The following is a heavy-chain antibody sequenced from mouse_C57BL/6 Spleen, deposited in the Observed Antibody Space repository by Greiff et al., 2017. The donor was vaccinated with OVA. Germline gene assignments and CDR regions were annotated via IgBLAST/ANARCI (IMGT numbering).Heavy chain of an antibody. V-gene: IGHV2-9-1*01. Sequence: VQLVESGPGLVAPSQSLSITCTVSGFSLTSSAISWVRQPPGQGLEWLGVIWTGRGTHYNSALIYRLSISKDNSKSQVCLKMNRLQTDDTARYYCARNSPDYYGSSYWYFDVWGTGTTVTVSS. CDR3: ARNSPDYYGSSYWYFDV. J-gene: IGHJ1*03. CDR2: IWTGRGT. D-gene: IGHD1-1*01. CDR1: GFSLTSSA.